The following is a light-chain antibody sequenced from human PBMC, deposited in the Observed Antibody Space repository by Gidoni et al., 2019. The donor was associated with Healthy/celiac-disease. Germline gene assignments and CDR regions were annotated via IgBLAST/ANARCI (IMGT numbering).Light chain of an antibody. V-gene: IGKV1-39*01. CDR2: AAS. J-gene: IGKJ1*01. Sequence: IQMTQSPSSLSASVGDRVTITCQASQSISSHLNWYQQKPGKEPKLLIYAASSLQSGVPSRFSGSGARTDFTLTISRLQPEDFATYYCEQSYSTTPTFGQGTKVEIK. CDR3: EQSYSTTPT. CDR1: QSISSH.